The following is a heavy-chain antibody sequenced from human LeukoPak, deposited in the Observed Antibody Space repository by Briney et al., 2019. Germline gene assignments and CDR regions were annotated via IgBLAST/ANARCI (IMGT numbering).Heavy chain of an antibody. CDR2: ISYDGSNK. J-gene: IGHJ4*02. CDR1: GFTFSSYG. Sequence: PGGSLRLSCAASGFTFSSYGMHWVRQAPGKGLEWVAVISYDGSNKYYADSVKGRFTISRDNSKNTLYLQMNSLRAEDTAVYYCAKGGLFLEWLLNFDYWGQGTLVTVSS. V-gene: IGHV3-30*18. CDR3: AKGGLFLEWLLNFDY. D-gene: IGHD3-3*01.